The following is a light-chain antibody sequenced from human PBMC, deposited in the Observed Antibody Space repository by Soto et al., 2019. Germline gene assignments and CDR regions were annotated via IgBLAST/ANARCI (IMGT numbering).Light chain of an antibody. Sequence: EIVMTQSPAFLSVSPGERVILSCRASQSVFSNLAWYQQQPGQAPRLLIYSASARVTGIPARFSGSGSGTEFTLTISSLQSEDFAVYYCQQYHNWPPLTFGGGTKVEIK. CDR2: SAS. J-gene: IGKJ4*01. CDR1: QSVFSN. CDR3: QQYHNWPPLT. V-gene: IGKV3-15*01.